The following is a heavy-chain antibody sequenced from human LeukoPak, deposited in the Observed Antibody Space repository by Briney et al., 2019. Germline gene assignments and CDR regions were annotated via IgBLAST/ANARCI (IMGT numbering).Heavy chain of an antibody. D-gene: IGHD3-22*01. CDR1: GFTYRRYS. Sequence: GGSLRLSCVASGFTYRRYSMNWVRQAPGKGLEWVSTISSGSDYIYHADSVRGRFTISRDNARNSLYLQMNSLRAEDTAVYYCARGPPDSSGYSWGQGTLVTVSS. CDR2: ISSGSDYI. V-gene: IGHV3-21*06. J-gene: IGHJ5*02. CDR3: ARGPPDSSGYS.